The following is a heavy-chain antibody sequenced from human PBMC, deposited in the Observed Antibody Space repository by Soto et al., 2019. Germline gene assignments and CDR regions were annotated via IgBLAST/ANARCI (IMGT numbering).Heavy chain of an antibody. J-gene: IGHJ4*02. CDR3: ARHNYDILTGYYKPAFCDY. D-gene: IGHD3-9*01. Sequence: QLQLQESGPGLVKPSETLSLTCTVSGGSISSSSYYWGWIRQPPGKGLEWIGSIHYSGTTYYNPSLKSRVTISVDTSKNQFSLKLSSVTAADTAVYYCARHNYDILTGYYKPAFCDYWGQGTLVTVSS. CDR2: IHYSGTT. V-gene: IGHV4-39*01. CDR1: GGSISSSSYY.